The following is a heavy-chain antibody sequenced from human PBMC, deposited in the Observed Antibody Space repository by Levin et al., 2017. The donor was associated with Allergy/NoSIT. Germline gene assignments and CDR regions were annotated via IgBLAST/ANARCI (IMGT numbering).Heavy chain of an antibody. CDR2: INPNSGGT. J-gene: IGHJ4*02. CDR3: ARVLSSGWFFDY. V-gene: IGHV1-2*06. Sequence: VASVKVSCKASGYTFTGYYMHWVRQAPGQGLEWMGRINPNSGGTNYAQKFQGRVTMTRDTSISTAYMELSRLRSDDTAVYYCARVLSSGWFFDYWGQGTLVTVSS. CDR1: GYTFTGYY. D-gene: IGHD6-19*01.